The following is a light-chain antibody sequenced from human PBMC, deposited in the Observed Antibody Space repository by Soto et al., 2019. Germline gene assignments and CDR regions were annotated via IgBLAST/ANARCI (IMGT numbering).Light chain of an antibody. J-gene: IGKJ5*01. CDR3: QQRSNWPPIT. V-gene: IGKV3-11*01. Sequence: EIVLTQSPATLSLSPWERATLSCRASQSVSSYLAWYQQKPGQAPRLLIYDASNRATGIPARSSGSGSGTDFTLTISSLEPEDFAVYYCQQRSNWPPITFGQGTRLEIK. CDR2: DAS. CDR1: QSVSSY.